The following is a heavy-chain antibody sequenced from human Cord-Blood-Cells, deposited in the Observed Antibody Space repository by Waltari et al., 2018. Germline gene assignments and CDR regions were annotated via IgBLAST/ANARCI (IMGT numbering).Heavy chain of an antibody. J-gene: IGHJ4*02. V-gene: IGHV4-39*01. CDR1: GGSISSSSYY. Sequence: QLQLQESGPGLVKPSETLSLTCTVSGGSISSSSYYWGWLRQPPGKGLEWIGRIYYSGSTYYNPSLKSRVTISVDTSKNQFSLKLSSVTAADTAVYYCARHLDRAAAGIDYWGQGTLVTVSS. D-gene: IGHD6-13*01. CDR3: ARHLDRAAAGIDY. CDR2: IYYSGST.